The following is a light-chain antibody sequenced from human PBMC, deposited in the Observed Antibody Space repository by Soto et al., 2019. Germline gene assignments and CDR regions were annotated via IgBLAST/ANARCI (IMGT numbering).Light chain of an antibody. V-gene: IGKV1-39*01. CDR2: EAS. CDR1: RDIRTY. CDR3: QESFYAPPT. J-gene: IGKJ1*01. Sequence: DIHVTQSPSSLSASVGDRVIITCRASRDIRTYLSWYQQKSGKAPKLLIFEASKLQSGVPSRFSGSGSGTDFTLTITSLQPEDFATYYCQESFYAPPTFGQGTKVDI.